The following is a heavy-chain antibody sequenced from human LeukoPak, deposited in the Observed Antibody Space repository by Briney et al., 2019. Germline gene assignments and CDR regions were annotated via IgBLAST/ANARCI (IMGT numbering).Heavy chain of an antibody. J-gene: IGHJ6*03. CDR3: ARAIAAAGKGRYYYYYYMDV. D-gene: IGHD6-13*01. V-gene: IGHV1-2*02. CDR2: INPNSGGT. Sequence: ASVKVSRKASGYTFTGYYMHWVRQAPGQGLEWMGWINPNSGGTNYAQKFQGRVTMTRDTSISTAYMELSRLRSDDTAVYYCARAIAAAGKGRYYYYYYMDVWGKGTTVTVSS. CDR1: GYTFTGYY.